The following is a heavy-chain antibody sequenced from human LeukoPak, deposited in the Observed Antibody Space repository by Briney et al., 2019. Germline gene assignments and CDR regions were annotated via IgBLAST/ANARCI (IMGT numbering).Heavy chain of an antibody. CDR3: ATRGGYDSVYFDY. J-gene: IGHJ4*02. CDR2: FYYSGST. V-gene: IGHV4-39*07. Sequence: PSETLSLTCTVSGGSISSRPYSWGWIRQPPGKGLEWLGSFYYSGSTNYNPSLKSRVTISVDKSKNQFSLKLSSVTAADTAVYYCATRGGYDSVYFDYWGQGTLVTVSS. CDR1: GGSISSRPYS. D-gene: IGHD5-12*01.